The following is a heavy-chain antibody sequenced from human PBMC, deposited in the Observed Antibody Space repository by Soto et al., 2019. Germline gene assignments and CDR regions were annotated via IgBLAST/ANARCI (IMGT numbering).Heavy chain of an antibody. CDR3: ATSSVSRLLNHWYFEL. V-gene: IGHV4-39*02. D-gene: IGHD2-8*01. CDR1: GGSISSSDYY. Sequence: TPETLCLTYTVSGGSISSSDYYWGWIRQPPGKGMEWIGSISFGVSTYYNPSLKSRLTISIDTSKKHFSLKLSSVTAADTAVYYCATSSVSRLLNHWYFELWGRGSLVTVSS. J-gene: IGHJ2*01. CDR2: ISFGVST.